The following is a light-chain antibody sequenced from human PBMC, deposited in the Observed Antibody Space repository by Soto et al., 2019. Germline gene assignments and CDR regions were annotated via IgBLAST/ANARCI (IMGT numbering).Light chain of an antibody. CDR1: QSVSSN. CDR2: GAS. J-gene: IGKJ1*01. CDR3: HQYNTWPTWT. Sequence: EIVMTQSPATLSVSPGERATLSCRASQSVSSNLAWYQQKPGQAPRLLIYGASTRATGIPARFSGSGSGTEFTYFISRLQSEYFAVYSYHQYNTWPTWTFGPGPNVEIK. V-gene: IGKV3-15*01.